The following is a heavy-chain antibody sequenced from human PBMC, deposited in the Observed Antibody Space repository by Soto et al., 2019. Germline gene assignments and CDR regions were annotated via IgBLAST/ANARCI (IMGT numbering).Heavy chain of an antibody. J-gene: IGHJ6*02. Sequence: EVQLLESGGGSVQPGGSLRLSCAASGFTFTSYVMSWVRQAPGKGLEWVSGISPSGGSTYYADSVKGRFTISRDNSKNTLYLQMNSLRAEDTAVYYCAKSVGYYYYYGMHVWGQGTTVTVSS. CDR1: GFTFTSYV. CDR2: ISPSGGST. V-gene: IGHV3-23*01. CDR3: AKSVGYYYYYGMHV. D-gene: IGHD1-26*01.